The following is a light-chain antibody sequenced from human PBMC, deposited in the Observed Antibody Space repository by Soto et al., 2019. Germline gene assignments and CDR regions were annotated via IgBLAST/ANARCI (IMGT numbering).Light chain of an antibody. Sequence: EIVLTQSPATLSLSPGERATLSCRASQSVSRYLAWYQQKPGEAPRLLIYDASNRATGIPAMFSGSGSGTNFTLTISSLEPEDFAVYYCQQRSNWPPITFGPGTKVDIK. CDR2: DAS. J-gene: IGKJ3*01. CDR3: QQRSNWPPIT. CDR1: QSVSRY. V-gene: IGKV3-11*01.